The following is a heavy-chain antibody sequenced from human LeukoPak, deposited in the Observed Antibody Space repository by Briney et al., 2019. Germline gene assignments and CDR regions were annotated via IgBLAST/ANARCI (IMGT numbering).Heavy chain of an antibody. D-gene: IGHD3-9*01. CDR3: ARARGLDSAFDY. J-gene: IGHJ4*02. Sequence: SETLSLTCTVSGHSISSYYWSWIRQPPGKRRECSGHIYYSGSTNYNPSLKSRVTISVDTSKNHFSLKLSSVTAADTAVYYCARARGLDSAFDYWGQGTLVTVSS. CDR1: GHSISSYY. V-gene: IGHV4-59*01. CDR2: IYYSGST.